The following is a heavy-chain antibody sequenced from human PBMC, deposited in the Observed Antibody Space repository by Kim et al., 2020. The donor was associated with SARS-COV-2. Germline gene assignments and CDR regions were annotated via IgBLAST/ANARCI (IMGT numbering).Heavy chain of an antibody. CDR3: ASYSSSLRCFQP. J-gene: IGHJ1*01. D-gene: IGHD6-13*01. V-gene: IGHV6-1*01. Sequence: YTEHVKSRITIKPDTTKNQFSLKLNSVAPEDTAVYYCASYSSSLRCFQPWGQGTLVTVSS.